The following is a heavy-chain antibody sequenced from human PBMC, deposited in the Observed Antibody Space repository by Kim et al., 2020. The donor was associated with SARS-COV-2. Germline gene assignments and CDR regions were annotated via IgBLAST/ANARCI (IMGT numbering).Heavy chain of an antibody. J-gene: IGHJ6*02. CDR2: ISGMGRST. V-gene: IGHV3-23*01. CDR3: ARHNPGGVGGVSYGMDV. D-gene: IGHD3-16*01. CDR1: GLTFSRYA. Sequence: GGSLRLSCAASGLTFSRYAMSWVRQAPGKGLEWVSAISGMGRSTYYTDSVKGRFTISRDNSKNTLYLQMNGLRAEDTAVYYCARHNPGGVGGVSYGMDVWGQGTTVTVSS.